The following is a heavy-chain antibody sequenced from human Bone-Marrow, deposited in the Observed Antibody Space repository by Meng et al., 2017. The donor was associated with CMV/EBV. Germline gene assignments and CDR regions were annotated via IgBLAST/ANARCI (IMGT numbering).Heavy chain of an antibody. CDR3: ARSRYTSSPWFDR. V-gene: IGHV4-34*01. CDR1: GGSFSDYY. Sequence: QTLSLTCAVYGGSFSDYYWSWIRQSPGKGLEWIGQIDHGGSSKYNPSLKSRVTISVDTSKNQFSLRLNSVTAADTAVYYCARSRYTSSPWFDRWGQGTLATVSS. D-gene: IGHD6-6*01. CDR2: IDHGGSS. J-gene: IGHJ5*02.